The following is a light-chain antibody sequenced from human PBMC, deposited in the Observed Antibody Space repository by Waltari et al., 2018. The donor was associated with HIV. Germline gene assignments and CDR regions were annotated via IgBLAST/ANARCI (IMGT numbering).Light chain of an antibody. CDR2: DAS. CDR3: QHRHSWPPT. Sequence: DIVLTQSPATLSLSPAERATLYCRASQNVQHFLAWYQLKPVHAPRLLVADASGRATGVQARFTGRGSGTDFTRTISGLEPEDVAFYYWQHRHSWPPTFGGGTKVEIK. V-gene: IGKV3-11*01. CDR1: QNVQHF. J-gene: IGKJ4*01.